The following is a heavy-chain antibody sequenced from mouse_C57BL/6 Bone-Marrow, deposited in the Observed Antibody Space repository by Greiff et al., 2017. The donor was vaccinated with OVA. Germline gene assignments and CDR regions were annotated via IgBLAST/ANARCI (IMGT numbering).Heavy chain of an antibody. CDR3: ARYGGVRWLLFDY. Sequence: VQLQQPGAELVKPGASVKLSCKASGYTFTSYWMHWVKQRPGQGLEWIGMIHPNSGSTNYNEKFKSKATLTVDKSSSTAYMQLSSLTSEDSAVYYCARYGGVRWLLFDYWGQGTTLTVSS. CDR1: GYTFTSYW. CDR2: IHPNSGST. J-gene: IGHJ2*01. D-gene: IGHD2-3*01. V-gene: IGHV1-64*01.